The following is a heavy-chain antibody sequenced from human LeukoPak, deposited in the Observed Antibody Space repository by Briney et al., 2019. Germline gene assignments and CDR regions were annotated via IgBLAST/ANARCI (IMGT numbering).Heavy chain of an antibody. Sequence: SETLSLTCTVYGGSFSGYYWSWIRQPPGKGLEWIGEINHSGSTNYNPSLKSRVTISVDTSKNQFSLKLSSVTAADTAVYYCARVGDQIIDYWGQGTLVTVSS. V-gene: IGHV4-34*01. J-gene: IGHJ4*02. CDR3: ARVGDQIIDY. CDR1: GGSFSGYY. CDR2: INHSGST. D-gene: IGHD3-16*01.